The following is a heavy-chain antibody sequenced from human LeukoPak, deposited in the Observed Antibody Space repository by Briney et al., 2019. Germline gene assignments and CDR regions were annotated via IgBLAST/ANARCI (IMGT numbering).Heavy chain of an antibody. CDR1: GGSISSSSYY. V-gene: IGHV4-39*07. Sequence: SETLSLTCTVSGGSISSSSYYWGWIRQPPGKGLEWIGSIYYSGSTYYNPSLKSRVTISVDTSKNQFSLKLSSVTAADTAVYYCAGLSVVSLHRYFDLWGRGTLVTVSS. CDR2: IYYSGST. J-gene: IGHJ2*01. D-gene: IGHD4-23*01. CDR3: AGLSVVSLHRYFDL.